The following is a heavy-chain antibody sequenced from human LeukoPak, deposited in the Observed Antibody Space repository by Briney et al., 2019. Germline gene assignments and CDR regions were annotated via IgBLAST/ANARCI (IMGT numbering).Heavy chain of an antibody. J-gene: IGHJ4*02. CDR1: GFTFSSYG. Sequence: GGSLRLSCAASGFTFSSYGMHWVRQAPGKGLEWVAVIWYDGSNKYYADSVKGRFTISRDNSKNTLYLQMNSLRAEDTAIYYCAKDLYSSSWYGKGVSFDYWGQGTLVTVSS. D-gene: IGHD6-13*01. CDR3: AKDLYSSSWYGKGVSFDY. V-gene: IGHV3-33*06. CDR2: IWYDGSNK.